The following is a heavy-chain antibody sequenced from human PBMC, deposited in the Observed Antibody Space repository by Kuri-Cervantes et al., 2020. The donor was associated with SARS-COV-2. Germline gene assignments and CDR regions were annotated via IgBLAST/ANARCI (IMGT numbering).Heavy chain of an antibody. CDR3: ARYRQTGDEPRPYYYYYYYMDV. Sequence: SETLSLTCAVYGGSFSGYYWSWIRQPPGKGLEWIGEINHSGSTNYNPSLKGRVTTSVDTSKNQFSLKLSSVTAADTAVYYCARYRQTGDEPRPYYYYYYYMDVWGKGTTVTVSS. CDR1: GGSFSGYY. V-gene: IGHV4-34*01. D-gene: IGHD7-27*01. CDR2: INHSGST. J-gene: IGHJ6*03.